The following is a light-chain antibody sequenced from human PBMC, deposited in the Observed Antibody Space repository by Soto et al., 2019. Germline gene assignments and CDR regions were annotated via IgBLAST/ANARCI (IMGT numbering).Light chain of an antibody. V-gene: IGLV2-14*01. CDR1: SSDVGLYDY. CDR3: CSYTSSDTYV. Sequence: QSALTQPASVSGSPGQSIIISCTGTSSDVGLYDYVSWYQQYPGKAPKLIIYEVSNRHSGISNRFSGSKSGHTASLTISRLQSEDEADYYCCSYTSSDTYVFGTATKLTVL. J-gene: IGLJ1*01. CDR2: EVS.